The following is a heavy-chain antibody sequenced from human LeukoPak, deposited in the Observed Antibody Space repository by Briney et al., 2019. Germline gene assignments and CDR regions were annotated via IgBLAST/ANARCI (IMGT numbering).Heavy chain of an antibody. Sequence: SEALSLTCTVSGDSISTYYWSWIRQPPGKGLEWIGYIYYRVTSDYNPSLKSRVTMSVDMSTRQISLKLSSVTAADTAVYYCARAVGGDGSGSLWGPGTLVTVSS. V-gene: IGHV4-59*01. CDR2: IYYRVTS. CDR1: GDSISTYY. D-gene: IGHD3-10*01. CDR3: ARAVGGDGSGSL. J-gene: IGHJ4*02.